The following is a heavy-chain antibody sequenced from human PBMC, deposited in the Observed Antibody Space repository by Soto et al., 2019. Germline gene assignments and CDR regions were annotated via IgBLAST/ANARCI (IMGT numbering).Heavy chain of an antibody. J-gene: IGHJ6*03. CDR1: GFSLSTSGMC. Sequence: SGATLVNPTQTLTLTCTFCGFSLSTSGMCVSWIRQPPGKALEWLARIDWDDDKYYSTSLKTRLTISKDTSKNQVVLTMTNMDPVDTATYYCARDYGDSAGYYSFMEVWGKGTTVTVSS. V-gene: IGHV2-70*11. CDR3: ARDYGDSAGYYSFMEV. D-gene: IGHD4-17*01. CDR2: IDWDDDK.